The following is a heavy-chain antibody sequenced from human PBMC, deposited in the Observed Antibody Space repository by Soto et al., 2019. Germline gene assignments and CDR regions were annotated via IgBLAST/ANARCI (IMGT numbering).Heavy chain of an antibody. CDR3: AAAFVPLSTFVLTGYPPRPYYYYYGMDV. CDR2: IYPGDSDT. Sequence: GESLKISCKGSGYSFTRYWMGWVRQMPGKGLEWMGIIYPGDSDTRYSPSFQGQVTISADKSISTAYLQWSSLKASDTAVYYCAAAFVPLSTFVLTGYPPRPYYYYYGMDVWGQGTTVTVSS. D-gene: IGHD3-9*01. J-gene: IGHJ6*02. V-gene: IGHV5-51*01. CDR1: GYSFTRYW.